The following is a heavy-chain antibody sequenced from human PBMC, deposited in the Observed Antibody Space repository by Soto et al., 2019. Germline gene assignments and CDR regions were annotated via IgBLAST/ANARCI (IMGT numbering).Heavy chain of an antibody. CDR1: GGTFSSYA. D-gene: IGHD5-12*01. V-gene: IGHV1-69*01. CDR3: VTVEDIVATISNYYYGMDV. J-gene: IGHJ6*02. CDR2: IIPIFGTA. Sequence: QVQLVQSGAEVKKPGSSVKVSCKASGGTFSSYAISWVRQAPGQGLEWMGGIIPIFGTANYAQKFQGRVTITADESTSTAYMELSILRSEDTAVYYCVTVEDIVATISNYYYGMDVWGQGTTVTVSS.